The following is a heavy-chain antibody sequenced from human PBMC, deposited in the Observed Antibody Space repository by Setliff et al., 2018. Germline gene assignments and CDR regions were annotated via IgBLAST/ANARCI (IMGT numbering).Heavy chain of an antibody. CDR1: GGTFSSYD. CDR2: IIPIFGTA. Sequence: GASVKVSCKASGGTFSSYDISWVRQAPGQGLEWMGRIIPIFGTANYAQKFQGRVMITADKSTSTAYMELSRLRSEDTAVYYCAISTIFGVVSPTPDAFDIWGQGTMVTVSS. V-gene: IGHV1-69*06. D-gene: IGHD3-3*01. CDR3: AISTIFGVVSPTPDAFDI. J-gene: IGHJ3*02.